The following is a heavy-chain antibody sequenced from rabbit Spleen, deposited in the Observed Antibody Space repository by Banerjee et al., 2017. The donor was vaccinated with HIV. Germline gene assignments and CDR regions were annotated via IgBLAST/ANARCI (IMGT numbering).Heavy chain of an antibody. CDR2: INTGIFGST. D-gene: IGHD1-1*01. CDR3: ARDTATSFSTYGMDL. Sequence: QSLEESGGDLVKPGASLTLTCTASGFSFSGSDYMCWVRQAPGKGLEWIGCINTGIFGSTYYATWVNGRFTISKTSSTAVTLQMTSLTAADTATYFCARDTATSFSTYGMDLWGQGTLVTVS. J-gene: IGHJ6*01. V-gene: IGHV1S40*01. CDR1: GFSFSGSDY.